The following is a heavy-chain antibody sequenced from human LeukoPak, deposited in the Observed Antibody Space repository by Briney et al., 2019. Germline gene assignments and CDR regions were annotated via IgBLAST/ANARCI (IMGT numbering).Heavy chain of an antibody. CDR3: ARELWFGEPLDAFDI. V-gene: IGHV1-2*02. CDR2: INPNSGGT. CDR1: GYTFTGYY. Sequence: ASVKVSCKASGYTFTGYYMHWVRQAPGQGLEWMGWINPNSGGTNYAQKFQGRVTMTRDTPISTAYMELSSLRSDDTAVYYCARELWFGEPLDAFDIWGQGTMVTVSS. D-gene: IGHD3-10*01. J-gene: IGHJ3*02.